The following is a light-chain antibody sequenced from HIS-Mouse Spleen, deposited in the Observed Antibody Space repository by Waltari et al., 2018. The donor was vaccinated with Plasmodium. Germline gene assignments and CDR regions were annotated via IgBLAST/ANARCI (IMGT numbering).Light chain of an antibody. CDR3: YSTDSSGNHRV. J-gene: IGLJ3*02. CDR1: ALPKKY. CDR2: EDS. Sequence: SYELTHPPSVSVSPGQTARITCAGDALPKKYASWYQQKSGQAPVLVIYEDSKRPSGSPERFSGSSSGTMATLTISGAQVEDEADYYCYSTDSSGNHRVFGGGTKLTVL. V-gene: IGLV3-10*01.